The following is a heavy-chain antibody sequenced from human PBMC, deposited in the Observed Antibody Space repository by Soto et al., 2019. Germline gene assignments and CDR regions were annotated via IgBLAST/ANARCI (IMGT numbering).Heavy chain of an antibody. J-gene: IGHJ6*02. Sequence: EASVKVSCKASGYTFSTYAMHWVRQAPGQSLEWMGWLNGGTGQTRYSQKFQDRVIITRDTSASTGYMELSNLTSEDTAVYYCARGKGMEENYFYYGLDIWGQGTTVTVSS. CDR1: GYTFSTYA. CDR2: LNGGTGQT. CDR3: ARGKGMEENYFYYGLDI. D-gene: IGHD1-1*01. V-gene: IGHV1-3*01.